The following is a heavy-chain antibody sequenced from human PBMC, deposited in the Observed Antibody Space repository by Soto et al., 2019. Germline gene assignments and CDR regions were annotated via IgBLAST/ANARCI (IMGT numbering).Heavy chain of an antibody. Sequence: EVQLLESGGGFVQPGGSLRLSCAASGFTFSSYAMSWVRQAPGKGLEWVSTISGGGGSTYYADSVKGRFTISRDNSKNTLDLQMSSLRAEDTAVFYCAKSRRGTIFGVVITSWYFELWGRGTLVTVSS. D-gene: IGHD3-3*01. V-gene: IGHV3-23*01. CDR2: ISGGGGST. CDR3: AKSRRGTIFGVVITSWYFEL. CDR1: GFTFSSYA. J-gene: IGHJ2*01.